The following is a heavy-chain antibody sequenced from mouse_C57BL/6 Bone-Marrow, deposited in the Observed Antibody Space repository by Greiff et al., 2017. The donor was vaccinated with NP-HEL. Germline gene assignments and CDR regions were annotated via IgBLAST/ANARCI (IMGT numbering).Heavy chain of an antibody. V-gene: IGHV1-64*01. D-gene: IGHD2-12*01. CDR2: IHPNSGST. J-gene: IGHJ2*01. CDR3: ACELLYYFDY. CDR1: GYTFTSYW. Sequence: QVQLQQPGAELVKPGASVKLSCKASGYTFTSYWMHWVKQRPGQGLEWIGMIHPNSGSTNYNEKFKSKATLTADKSSSTAYMQLSSLTSEDSAVXYCACELLYYFDYWGQGTTLTVSS.